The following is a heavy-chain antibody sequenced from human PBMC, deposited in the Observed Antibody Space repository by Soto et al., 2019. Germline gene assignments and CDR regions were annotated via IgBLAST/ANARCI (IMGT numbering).Heavy chain of an antibody. CDR3: ASNSGSYSPLDY. CDR1: GFTFSSYG. CDR2: ISYDGSNK. D-gene: IGHD1-26*01. V-gene: IGHV3-30*03. Sequence: GGSLRLSCAASGFTFSSYGMHWVRQAPGKGLEWVAVISYDGSNKYYADSVKGRFTISRDNSKNTLYLQMNSLRAEDTAVYYCASNSGSYSPLDYWGQGTLVTVSS. J-gene: IGHJ4*02.